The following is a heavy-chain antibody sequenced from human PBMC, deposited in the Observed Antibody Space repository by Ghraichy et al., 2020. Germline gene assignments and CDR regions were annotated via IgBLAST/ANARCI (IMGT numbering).Heavy chain of an antibody. CDR2: MHHSGST. V-gene: IGHV4-39*01. J-gene: IGHJ2*01. CDR3: AGSFTVIRYLAL. Sequence: SETLSPTCTVSGGSITSSNYYWGWIRQPPGKGLEYIGSMHHSGSTYYNPSLESRVTISVDTSKNQFSLKLNSVTAADTAVYYCAGSFTVIRYLALWGRGTLVTVSS. D-gene: IGHD4-17*01. CDR1: GGSITSSNYY.